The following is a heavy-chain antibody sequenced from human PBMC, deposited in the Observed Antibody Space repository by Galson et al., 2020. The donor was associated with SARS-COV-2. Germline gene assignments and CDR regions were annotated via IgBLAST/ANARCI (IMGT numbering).Heavy chain of an antibody. CDR2: ISWNSGSI. CDR3: ATCGYSYGSGPSDPDYYGMDV. D-gene: IGHD5-18*01. J-gene: IGHJ6*02. V-gene: IGHV3-9*01. Sequence: SLKISCAASGFTFDDYAMHWVRQAPGKGLEWVSGISWNSGSIGYADSVKGRFTISRDNAKNSLYLQMNSLRAEDTALYYCATCGYSYGSGPSDPDYYGMDVWGQGTTVTVSS. CDR1: GFTFDDYA.